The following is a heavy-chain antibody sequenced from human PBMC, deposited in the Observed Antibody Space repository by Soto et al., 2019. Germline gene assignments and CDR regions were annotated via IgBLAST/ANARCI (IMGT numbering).Heavy chain of an antibody. CDR2: ISYDGSNA. V-gene: IGHV3-30*04. D-gene: IGHD3-10*01. Sequence: GSLRLSCTASGFSFSTYAMYWVRQAPGKGLEWVAIISYDGSNAQYADSVKGRFTVARDNSKNTLYLQMHSLTAEDTAVYYCARDGGGFGELLLNSYDAFDLWGQGKLVTVSS. J-gene: IGHJ3*01. CDR1: GFSFSTYA. CDR3: ARDGGGFGELLLNSYDAFDL.